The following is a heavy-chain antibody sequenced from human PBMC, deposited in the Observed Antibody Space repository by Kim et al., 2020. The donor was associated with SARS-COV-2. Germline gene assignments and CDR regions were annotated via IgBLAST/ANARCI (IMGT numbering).Heavy chain of an antibody. Sequence: GGSLRLSCATSGFIFSSHWMSWVRQAPGKGLEWVANIKPDGSQKYYVDSIKDRFSISRDNAKNSMYLQMNSLRVEDTAVYYCAREIFAVEPHNGGRPWFDPWGQGTLVTVSS. V-gene: IGHV3-7*03. D-gene: IGHD3-3*01. CDR3: AREIFAVEPHNGGRPWFDP. J-gene: IGHJ5*02. CDR1: GFIFSSHW. CDR2: IKPDGSQK.